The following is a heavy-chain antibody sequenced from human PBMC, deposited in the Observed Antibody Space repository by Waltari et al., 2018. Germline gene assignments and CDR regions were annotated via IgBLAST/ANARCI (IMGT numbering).Heavy chain of an antibody. J-gene: IGHJ3*02. CDR3: YGGNSLGAFDI. Sequence: EVQLVASGGGLVKPGGSLRLSCAASGFTFSRYSMTWVRQAPGKGLEWVSSISSSSSYISYADSVKGRFTISRDNAKNSLYLQMNSLRAEDTAVYYCYGGNSLGAFDIWGQGTMVTVSS. CDR2: ISSSSSYI. CDR1: GFTFSRYS. V-gene: IGHV3-21*01. D-gene: IGHD2-21*02.